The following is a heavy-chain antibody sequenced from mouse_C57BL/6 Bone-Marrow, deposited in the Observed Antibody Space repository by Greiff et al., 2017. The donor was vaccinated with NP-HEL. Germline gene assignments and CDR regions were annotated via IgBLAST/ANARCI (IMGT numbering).Heavy chain of an antibody. Sequence: EVQGVESGGGLVQPGESLKLSCESNEYEFPSHDMSWVRKTPEKRLELVAAINSDGGSTYYPDTMERRFIISRDNTKKTLYLQMSSLRSDDTALYYCARHGTTVVAGDAMDYWGQGTSVTVSS. CDR3: ARHGTTVVAGDAMDY. V-gene: IGHV5-2*01. D-gene: IGHD1-1*01. J-gene: IGHJ4*01. CDR1: EYEFPSHD. CDR2: INSDGGST.